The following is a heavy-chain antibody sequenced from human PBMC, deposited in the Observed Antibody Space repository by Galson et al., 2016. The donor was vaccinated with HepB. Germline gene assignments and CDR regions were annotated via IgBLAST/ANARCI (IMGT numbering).Heavy chain of an antibody. D-gene: IGHD1-26*01. CDR3: ARVGNYYASETYSCLWTFDI. V-gene: IGHV4-39*01. J-gene: IGHJ3*02. CDR1: GGSISSRNYY. Sequence: ETLSLTCTVSGGSISSRNYYWGWVRQPPGKGPEWIGSVYYSGTTYSNPSLQSRVTTSVDTSKNQFSLKLHSVTAADTAVYYCARVGNYYASETYSCLWTFDIWGQGTMVTVSS. CDR2: VYYSGTT.